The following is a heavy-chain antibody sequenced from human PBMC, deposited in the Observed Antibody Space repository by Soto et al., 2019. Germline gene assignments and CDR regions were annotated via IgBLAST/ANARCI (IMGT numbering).Heavy chain of an antibody. CDR2: IYYSGST. V-gene: IGHV4-31*03. D-gene: IGHD2-15*01. Sequence: SETLSLTCTVSGGSISSGGYYWSWIRQHPGKGLEWIGYIYYSGSTYYNPSLKSRVTISVDTSKNQFSLKLSSVTAADTAVYYCARIRIYCSGGSCYLVARGAFDIWGQGTMVTVSS. J-gene: IGHJ3*02. CDR1: GGSISSGGYY. CDR3: ARIRIYCSGGSCYLVARGAFDI.